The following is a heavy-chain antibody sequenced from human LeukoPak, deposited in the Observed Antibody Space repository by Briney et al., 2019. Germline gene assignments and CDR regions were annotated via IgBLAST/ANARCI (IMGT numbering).Heavy chain of an antibody. CDR1: GFTFSSYS. D-gene: IGHD6-13*01. CDR2: ISSSSSYI. CDR3: ARDRRIGIWQQLGEAGY. V-gene: IGHV3-21*01. J-gene: IGHJ4*02. Sequence: PGGSLRLSCAASGFTFSSYSMNWVRQAPGKGLEWVSSISSSSSYIYYADSVKGRFTISRDNAKNSLYLQMNSLRAEDTAVYYCARDRRIGIWQQLGEAGYWGQGTLVTVSS.